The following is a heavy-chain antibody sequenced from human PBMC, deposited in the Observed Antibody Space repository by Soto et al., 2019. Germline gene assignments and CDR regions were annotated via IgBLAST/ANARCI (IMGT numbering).Heavy chain of an antibody. J-gene: IGHJ6*02. D-gene: IGHD3-3*01. CDR1: GYTFTSYG. CDR2: ISAYNGNT. Sequence: ASVKVSCKASGYTFTSYGISWVRQAPGQGLEWMGWISAYNGNTNYAQKLQGRVTMTTDTSTSTDYMELRSLRSDDKAVYYCARGRITIFGVVIPPDVWGQGTTVTVSS. V-gene: IGHV1-18*01. CDR3: ARGRITIFGVVIPPDV.